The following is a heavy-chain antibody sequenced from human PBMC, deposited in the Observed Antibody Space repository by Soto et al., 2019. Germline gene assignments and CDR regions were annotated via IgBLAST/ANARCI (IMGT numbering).Heavy chain of an antibody. J-gene: IGHJ6*02. CDR2: IIPIFGTA. Sequence: QVQLVQSGAEVKKPGSSVKVSCKASGGTFSSYAISWVRQAPGQGLEWMGGIIPIFGTANYAQKFQGRVTIPADESTSTAYMELSSLRSEDTAVYYCASLMVRPAGYYYGMDVWGQGTTVTVSS. CDR1: GGTFSSYA. V-gene: IGHV1-69*01. CDR3: ASLMVRPAGYYYGMDV. D-gene: IGHD3-10*01.